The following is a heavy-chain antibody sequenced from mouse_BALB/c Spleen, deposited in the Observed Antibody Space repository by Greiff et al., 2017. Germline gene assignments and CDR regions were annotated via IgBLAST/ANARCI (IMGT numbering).Heavy chain of an antibody. D-gene: IGHD3-2*02. Sequence: EVQLHQSGPELVQPGASVKISCKASGYSFTGYYMHWVKQSHVKRLEWIGRINPYYGATSYNQNFKNKANLTVDKSSSTAYMEIHSLTSEDSAVYYCERNQDAMEDWGQGTSVTVSS. J-gene: IGHJ4*01. CDR3: ERNQDAMED. CDR2: INPYYGAT. V-gene: IGHV1-19*01. CDR1: GYSFTGYY.